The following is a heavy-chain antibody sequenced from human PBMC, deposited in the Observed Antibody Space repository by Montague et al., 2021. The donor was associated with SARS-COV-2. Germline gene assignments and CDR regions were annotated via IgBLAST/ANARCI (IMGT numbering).Heavy chain of an antibody. CDR1: GGSISSGSYY. CDR3: AREIGLVTIFGVVTSSGWFDP. V-gene: IGHV4-61*02. CDR2: IYTSGST. J-gene: IGHJ5*02. Sequence: TLSLTCTVSGGSISSGSYYWSWIQQPAGKVLEWIGRIYTSGSTNYNPSLKSLVTISVNTSKHQFSLKLSSVTAADTAVYYCAREIGLVTIFGVVTSSGWFDPWGQGTLVTVSS. D-gene: IGHD3-3*01.